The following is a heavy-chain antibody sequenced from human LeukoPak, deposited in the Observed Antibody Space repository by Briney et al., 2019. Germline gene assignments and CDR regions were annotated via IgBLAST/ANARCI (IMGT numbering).Heavy chain of an antibody. CDR1: GFTFSSYA. J-gene: IGHJ4*02. CDR2: ISGSGGST. D-gene: IGHD6-13*01. CDR3: AKTPLRYSSSSDTVDY. Sequence: GGSLRLSCAASGFTFSSYAMSWVRQAPGKGLEWVSAISGSGGSTYYADSVKGRFTISRDNSKNTLYLQMNSLRAEDTAVYYCAKTPLRYSSSSDTVDYWGQGTLVTVPS. V-gene: IGHV3-23*01.